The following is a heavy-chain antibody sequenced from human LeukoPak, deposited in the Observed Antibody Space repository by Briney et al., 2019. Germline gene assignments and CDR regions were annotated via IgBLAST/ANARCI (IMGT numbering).Heavy chain of an antibody. J-gene: IGHJ4*02. Sequence: SETLSLTCTVSGYSSSSGYYWGWIRQSLGKGLEWIGSIYHAGSTFHNPSLKSRVTISVDTSKNQFSLKVNSVTAADTAVYYCARGRGRTYCGGDCYPDYWGQGTLVTVFS. V-gene: IGHV4-38-2*02. CDR1: GYSSSSGYY. CDR2: IYHAGST. D-gene: IGHD2-21*02. CDR3: ARGRGRTYCGGDCYPDY.